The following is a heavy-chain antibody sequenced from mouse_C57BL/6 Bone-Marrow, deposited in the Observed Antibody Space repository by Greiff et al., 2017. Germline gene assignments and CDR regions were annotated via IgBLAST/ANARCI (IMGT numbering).Heavy chain of an antibody. CDR2: INPNNGGT. CDR1: GYTFTDYY. D-gene: IGHD2-4*01. V-gene: IGHV1-26*01. J-gene: IGHJ1*03. CDR3: ARCGDYDVEDFDV. Sequence: EVQLQQSGPELVKPGASVKISCKASGYTFTDYYMNWVKQSHGKSLEWIGDINPNNGGTSYNQKFKGKATLTVDKSSSTAYMELRSLTSEDSAVYYCARCGDYDVEDFDVWGTVTTVTVSS.